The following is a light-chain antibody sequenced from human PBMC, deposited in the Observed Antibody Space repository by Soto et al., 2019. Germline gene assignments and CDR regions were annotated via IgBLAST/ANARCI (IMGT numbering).Light chain of an antibody. Sequence: QSALTQPAPVSGSPGQSITISCTGTSSDVGGYNYVSWYQQHPGKAPKLMIYDVSNRPSGVSNRFSGSKSGNTASLTISGLQAEDEADYYCSSYTSSRGVFGGGTKVTVL. CDR2: DVS. CDR1: SSDVGGYNY. CDR3: SSYTSSRGV. J-gene: IGLJ3*02. V-gene: IGLV2-14*01.